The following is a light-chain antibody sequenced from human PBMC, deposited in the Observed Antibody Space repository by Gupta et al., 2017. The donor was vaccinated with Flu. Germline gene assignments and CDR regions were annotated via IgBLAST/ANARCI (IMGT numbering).Light chain of an antibody. CDR3: QQYYSYPRT. V-gene: IGKV1-8*01. J-gene: IGKJ1*01. Sequence: GDRVTIPCRASQGISSYLAWYQQKPGKAPKLLIYAASTLQSGVPSRFSGSGSGTDFTLTISCLQSEDFATYYCQQYYSYPRTFGQGTKVEIK. CDR2: AAS. CDR1: QGISSY.